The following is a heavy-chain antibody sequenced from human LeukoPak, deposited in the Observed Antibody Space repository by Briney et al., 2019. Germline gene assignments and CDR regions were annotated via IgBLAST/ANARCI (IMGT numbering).Heavy chain of an antibody. Sequence: SETLSLTCAVYGGSFSGYYWSWIRQPPGKGLEWIGEMNHSGSTNYNPSLKSRVTISVDTSKNQFSLKLSSVTAADTAVYYCARGRGNPAGSGSSTPFDYWGQGTLVTVSS. CDR1: GGSFSGYY. J-gene: IGHJ4*02. CDR2: MNHSGST. V-gene: IGHV4-34*01. D-gene: IGHD3-10*01. CDR3: ARGRGNPAGSGSSTPFDY.